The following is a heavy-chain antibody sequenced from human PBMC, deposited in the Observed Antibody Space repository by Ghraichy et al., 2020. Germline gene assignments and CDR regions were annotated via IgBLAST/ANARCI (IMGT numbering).Heavy chain of an antibody. V-gene: IGHV3-23*01. CDR1: GFTFSSYA. Sequence: GGSLRLSCAASGFTFSSYAMSWVRQAPGKGLEWVSAISGSGGSTYYADSVKGRFTISRDNSKNTLYLQMNSLRAEDTAVYYCANLRVSQWELLFQNYYFDYWGQGTLVTVSS. J-gene: IGHJ4*02. CDR2: ISGSGGST. CDR3: ANLRVSQWELLFQNYYFDY. D-gene: IGHD1-26*01.